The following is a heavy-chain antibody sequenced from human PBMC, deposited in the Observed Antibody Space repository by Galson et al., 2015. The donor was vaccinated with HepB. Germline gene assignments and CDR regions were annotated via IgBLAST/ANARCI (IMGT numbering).Heavy chain of an antibody. V-gene: IGHV5-51*03. CDR3: ARGSRELVPLNYYYYMDV. J-gene: IGHJ6*03. Sequence: QSGAEVKKPGESLKISCKGSGYSFTSYWIGWVRQMPGKGLEWMGIIYPGDSDTRYSPSFQGQVTISADKSISTAYLQWSSLKASDTAMYYCARGSRELVPLNYYYYMDVWGKGTTVTVSS. CDR1: GYSFTSYW. D-gene: IGHD3-10*01. CDR2: IYPGDSDT.